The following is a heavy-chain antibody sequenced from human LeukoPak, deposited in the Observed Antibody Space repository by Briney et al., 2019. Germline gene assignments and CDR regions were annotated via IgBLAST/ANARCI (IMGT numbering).Heavy chain of an antibody. CDR2: ISHSGSYK. Sequence: PGGSLRLSCAASGFTFSSYSINWVRQAPGKGLEWVSSISHSGSYKYYADSVKDRFTISRDNAKKSLYLQMNSLRAEDTAVYYCARFDESSYYGMDVWGQGTTVTVSS. V-gene: IGHV3-21*01. J-gene: IGHJ6*02. CDR1: GFTFSSYS. CDR3: ARFDESSYYGMDV. D-gene: IGHD3-10*01.